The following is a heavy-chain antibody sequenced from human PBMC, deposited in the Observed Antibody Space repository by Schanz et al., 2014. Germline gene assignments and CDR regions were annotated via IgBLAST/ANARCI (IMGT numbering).Heavy chain of an antibody. D-gene: IGHD6-13*01. CDR1: GYTFTSDS. CDR2: INPSGGST. J-gene: IGHJ4*02. Sequence: VQSVHSGTEVQKLGASVKVSCKASGYTFTSDSMHWVRQAPGQGLEWMGMINPSGGSTTYAQKFQGRVTMTRDTSTSAVYMELSSLRSEDTAVYYCARDGVDAAAGGNYWGQGTLVTVAS. V-gene: IGHV1-46*03. CDR3: ARDGVDAAAGGNY.